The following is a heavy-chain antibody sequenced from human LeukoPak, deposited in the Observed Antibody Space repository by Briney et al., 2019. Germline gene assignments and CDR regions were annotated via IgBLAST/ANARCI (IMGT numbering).Heavy chain of an antibody. Sequence: KPGGSLRLSCAASGFTFSDYCMSWIRQAPGKGLKWVSYISSSGSTIYYADSVKGRFTISRDNAKNSLYLQMNSLRAEDTAVYYCARTLSKANYFDYWGQGTLVTVSS. CDR2: ISSSGSTI. CDR1: GFTFSDYC. CDR3: ARTLSKANYFDY. D-gene: IGHD3-16*01. J-gene: IGHJ4*02. V-gene: IGHV3-11*04.